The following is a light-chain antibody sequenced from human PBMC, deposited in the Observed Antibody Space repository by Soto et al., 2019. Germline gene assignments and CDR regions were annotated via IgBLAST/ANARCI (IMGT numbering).Light chain of an antibody. Sequence: DIQMTQSPSSLSASVGDRVTITCRASQSISSYLNWYQQKPGKAPKLLIYAASSLQSGVPSRFSRSGSRTDSTLTISSLQPEDFATYYCQQSYSTPGTFGQGTKVDIK. CDR2: AAS. V-gene: IGKV1-39*01. CDR3: QQSYSTPGT. CDR1: QSISSY. J-gene: IGKJ1*01.